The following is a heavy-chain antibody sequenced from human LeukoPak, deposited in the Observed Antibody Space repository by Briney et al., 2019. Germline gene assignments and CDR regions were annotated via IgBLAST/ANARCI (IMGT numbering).Heavy chain of an antibody. Sequence: SETLSLTCTVSGGSISSYYWSWIRQPPGKGLEWIGYIYYSGSTNYNPSLKSRVTISVDTSKNQFSLKLSSVTAADTAVYYCARVNRGGAVDYWGQGTLVTVSS. D-gene: IGHD3-16*01. CDR3: ARVNRGGAVDY. V-gene: IGHV4-59*01. CDR2: IYYSGST. J-gene: IGHJ4*02. CDR1: GGSISSYY.